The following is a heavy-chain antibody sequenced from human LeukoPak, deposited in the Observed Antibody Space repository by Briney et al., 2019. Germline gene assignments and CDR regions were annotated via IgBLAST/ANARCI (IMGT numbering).Heavy chain of an antibody. CDR2: FYYNGDT. J-gene: IGHJ1*01. V-gene: IGHV4-39*07. CDR3: ARGGAARLHFQN. Sequence: SETLSLTCTVSGGSISSSGYYWGWIRQSPENGLEWIGSFYYNGDTYYNPSLKNRVIISVDTSKNQFSLNLNSVTAADTAVYYCARGGAARLHFQNWGQGTLVTVSS. CDR1: GGSISSSGYY. D-gene: IGHD6-6*01.